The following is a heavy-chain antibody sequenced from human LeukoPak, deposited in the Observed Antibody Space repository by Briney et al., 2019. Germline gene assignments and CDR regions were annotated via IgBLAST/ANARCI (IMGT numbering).Heavy chain of an antibody. CDR3: ARGRCGGDCSDYFDY. Sequence: PSETLSLTCTVSDDSISSGSYYWSWIRQPAGKGLEWIGRISASGSTNYNPSLKSRVTISVDTSKNQFSLKLSSVTAADTAVYYCARGRCGGDCSDYFDYWGQGTLVTVSS. V-gene: IGHV4-61*02. CDR1: DDSISSGSYY. CDR2: ISASGST. D-gene: IGHD2-21*02. J-gene: IGHJ4*02.